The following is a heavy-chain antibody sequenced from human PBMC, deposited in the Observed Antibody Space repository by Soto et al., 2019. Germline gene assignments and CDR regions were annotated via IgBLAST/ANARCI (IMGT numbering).Heavy chain of an antibody. D-gene: IGHD3-3*01. CDR3: ARGGGVGVAGSAAFDM. CDR2: INPATGAA. V-gene: IGHV1-2*02. J-gene: IGHJ3*02. CDR1: GYPVTAYY. Sequence: QLHLVHSGAVVKKPGASVTVSCSASGYPVTAYYMHWVRQAPGRGLEWMGGINPATGAAKYTQTFQGRVTMTRDTSTSTVFMELSGLTSEATAVFYWARGGGVGVAGSAAFDMWGQGTLVTVSS.